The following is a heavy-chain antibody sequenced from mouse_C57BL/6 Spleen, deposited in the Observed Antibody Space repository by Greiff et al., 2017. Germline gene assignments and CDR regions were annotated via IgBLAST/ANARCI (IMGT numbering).Heavy chain of an antibody. CDR3: VRLGYSNYGGYFDV. CDR1: GFSFNTYA. CDR2: IRSKSNNYAT. D-gene: IGHD2-5*01. Sequence: EVKLVESGGGLVQPKGSLKLSCAASGFSFNTYAMNWVRQAPGKGLEWVARIRSKSNNYATDYADSVKDRFTNSRDDSESMLYLQMNNLKTKDTASYGCVRLGYSNYGGYFDVWGTRTTVTVSS. J-gene: IGHJ1*03. V-gene: IGHV10-1*01.